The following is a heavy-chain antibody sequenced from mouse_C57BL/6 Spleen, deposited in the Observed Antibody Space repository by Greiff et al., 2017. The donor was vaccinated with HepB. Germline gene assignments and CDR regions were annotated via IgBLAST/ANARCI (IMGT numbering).Heavy chain of an antibody. CDR1: GYTFTSYW. CDR2: IDPSDSYT. J-gene: IGHJ2*01. V-gene: IGHV1-69*01. CDR3: ARRLTAQATSFDY. D-gene: IGHD3-2*02. Sequence: QVQLQQPGAELVMPGASVKLSCKASGYTFTSYWMHWVKQRPGQGLEWIGEIDPSDSYTNYNQKFKGKSTLTVDKSSSTAYMQLSSLTSEDSAVYYCARRLTAQATSFDYWGQGTTLTVSS.